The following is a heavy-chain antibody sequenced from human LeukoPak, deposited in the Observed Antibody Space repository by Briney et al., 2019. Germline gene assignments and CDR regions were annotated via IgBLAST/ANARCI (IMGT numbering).Heavy chain of an antibody. Sequence: SETLSLTCTVSGGSISSYYRSWIRQPPGKGLEWIGYIYYSGSTNYNPSLKSRVTISVDTSKNQFSLKLSSVTAADTAVYYCARVGGDIAYYDFWSGYPPGVYFDYWGQGALVTVSS. V-gene: IGHV4-59*01. CDR3: ARVGGDIAYYDFWSGYPPGVYFDY. J-gene: IGHJ4*02. CDR1: GGSISSYY. D-gene: IGHD3-3*01. CDR2: IYYSGST.